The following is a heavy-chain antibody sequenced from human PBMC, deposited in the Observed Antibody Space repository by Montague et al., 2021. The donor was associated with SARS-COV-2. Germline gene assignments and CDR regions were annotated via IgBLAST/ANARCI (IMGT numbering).Heavy chain of an antibody. CDR3: ARESDAVDY. Sequence: SETLSLTCTVSGGSISSYYWSWIRQPAGKGLAWIGRIYTSGSTNYNPSLKSRVTMSVDTSKNQFSLKLSSATAADTAVYYCARESDAVDYWGQGTLVTV. V-gene: IGHV4-4*07. J-gene: IGHJ4*02. CDR2: IYTSGST. CDR1: GGSISSYY. D-gene: IGHD2-21*02.